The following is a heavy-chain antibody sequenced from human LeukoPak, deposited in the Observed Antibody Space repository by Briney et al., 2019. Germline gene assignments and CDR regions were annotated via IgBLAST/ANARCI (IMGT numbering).Heavy chain of an antibody. CDR3: ARRGDGGRSFDL. CDR1: GFTVSSNY. V-gene: IGHV3-53*01. Sequence: PGGSLRLSCAASGFTVSSNYMSWVRQAPGKGLEWVSLIYSGGTTYYADSVKGRFTISRDNSKNTLCLQMNSLRAEDTAVYYCARRGDGGRSFDLWGQGTLVTVSS. D-gene: IGHD4-23*01. J-gene: IGHJ4*02. CDR2: IYSGGTT.